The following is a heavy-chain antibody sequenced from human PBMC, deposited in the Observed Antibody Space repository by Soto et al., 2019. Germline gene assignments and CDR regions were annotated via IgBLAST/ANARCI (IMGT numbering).Heavy chain of an antibody. CDR2: IYHSGST. CDR3: SRKEQLVYYYYYAMDV. CDR1: GGSISSSNW. J-gene: IGHJ6*02. V-gene: IGHV4-4*03. D-gene: IGHD6-13*01. Sequence: RGTPRLTCAVSGGSISSSNWWSWVRQPPGKGLEWIGEIYHSGSTNYNPSLKSRVTISVDKSKNQFSLKLSSVTAADTAVYYCSRKEQLVYYYYYAMDVCGPVTTVP.